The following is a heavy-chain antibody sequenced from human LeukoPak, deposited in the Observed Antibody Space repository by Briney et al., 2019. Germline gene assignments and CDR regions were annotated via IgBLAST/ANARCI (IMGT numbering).Heavy chain of an antibody. D-gene: IGHD3-22*01. CDR1: GYTFTSYG. V-gene: IGHV1-69*13. Sequence: ASVKVSCKASGYTFTSYGISWVRQAPGQGLEWMGGIIPMFDAADYAQKFQGRVTITADESTSTAYMELSSLRSEDTAFYYCATSLPVGYYDSTASRVRVDPWGQGTLVTVSS. CDR2: IIPMFDAA. J-gene: IGHJ5*02. CDR3: ATSLPVGYYDSTASRVRVDP.